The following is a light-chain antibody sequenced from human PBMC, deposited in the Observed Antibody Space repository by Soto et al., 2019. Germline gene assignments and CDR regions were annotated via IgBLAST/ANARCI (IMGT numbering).Light chain of an antibody. CDR3: QQYNTCPWT. CDR1: QGISSH. J-gene: IGKJ1*01. V-gene: IGKV1D-8*01. CDR2: DAS. Sequence: VIWMTQSPSLLSASTGDRVTINCRMSQGISSHLVWYQQKPGKAPERLIYDASTLQTGVPSRFSGNGSGTDFTLTISCLQSEDFATYYCQQYNTCPWTFGQGTKVEIK.